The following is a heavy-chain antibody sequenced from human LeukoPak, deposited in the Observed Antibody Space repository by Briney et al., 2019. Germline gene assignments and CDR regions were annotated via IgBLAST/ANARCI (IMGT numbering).Heavy chain of an antibody. V-gene: IGHV3-30*02. CDR3: AKDGNWGFYYYYYYMDV. Sequence: GGSLRLSCAASGFTFSSYGMHWVRQAPGQGLEWVAFIRYDGSNKYYADSVKGRFTISRDNSKNTLYLQMNSLRAEDTAVYYCAKDGNWGFYYYYYYMDVWGKGTTVTVSS. CDR1: GFTFSSYG. J-gene: IGHJ6*03. CDR2: IRYDGSNK. D-gene: IGHD7-27*01.